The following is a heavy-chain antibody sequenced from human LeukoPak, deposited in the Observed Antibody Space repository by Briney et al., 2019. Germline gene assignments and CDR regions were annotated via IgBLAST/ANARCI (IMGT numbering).Heavy chain of an antibody. D-gene: IGHD6-19*01. V-gene: IGHV3-66*01. J-gene: IGHJ4*02. Sequence: PGGSLRLSCAASGFTVSSNYMSWVRQAPGKGLEWVSVICSGGSTYYADSVKGRFTISRDNSKNTLYLQMNSLRAEDTAVYYCAREAVAGSFLAYWGQGTLVTVSS. CDR3: AREAVAGSFLAY. CDR1: GFTVSSNY. CDR2: ICSGGST.